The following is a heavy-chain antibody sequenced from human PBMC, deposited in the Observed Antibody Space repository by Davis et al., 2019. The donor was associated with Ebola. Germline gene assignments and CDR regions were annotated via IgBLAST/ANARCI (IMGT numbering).Heavy chain of an antibody. V-gene: IGHV1-8*02. Sequence: ASVKVSCKASGGTFSSYAINWVRQATGQGLEWMGWMNPNSGNTGYAQKFQGRVTMTRNTSISTAYMELSSLRSEDTAVYYCARASLLYDFWSGQTDYWGQGTLVTVSS. CDR1: GGTFSSYA. D-gene: IGHD3-3*01. J-gene: IGHJ4*02. CDR3: ARASLLYDFWSGQTDY. CDR2: MNPNSGNT.